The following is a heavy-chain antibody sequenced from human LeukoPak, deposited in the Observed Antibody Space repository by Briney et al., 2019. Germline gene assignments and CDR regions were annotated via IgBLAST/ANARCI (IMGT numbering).Heavy chain of an antibody. CDR1: GGSFSGYY. CDR2: INHSGST. CDR3: ASFGLGYCSGGSCYSY. V-gene: IGHV4-34*01. Sequence: KSSETLSLTCAVYGGSFSGYYWSWIRQPPGKGLEWIGEINHSGSTNYNPSLKSRVTISVDTSKNQFSLKLSSVTAADTAVYYCASFGLGYCSGGSCYSYWGQGTLVTASS. D-gene: IGHD2-15*01. J-gene: IGHJ4*02.